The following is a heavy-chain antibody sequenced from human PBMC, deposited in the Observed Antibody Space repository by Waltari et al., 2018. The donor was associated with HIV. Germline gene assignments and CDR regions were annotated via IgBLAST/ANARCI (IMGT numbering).Heavy chain of an antibody. CDR3: ARDLYGDYGGNAFDI. J-gene: IGHJ3*02. Sequence: VQLVESGGGVVQPGRSLRLSCADSGFTFSSYGMHWVSQAPGKGLEWVSVISYDGSNKYYADSVKGRFTISRDNSKNTLYLQMNSLRAEDTAVYYCARDLYGDYGGNAFDIWGQGTMVTVSS. V-gene: IGHV3-30*16. CDR1: GFTFSSYG. D-gene: IGHD4-17*01. CDR2: ISYDGSNK.